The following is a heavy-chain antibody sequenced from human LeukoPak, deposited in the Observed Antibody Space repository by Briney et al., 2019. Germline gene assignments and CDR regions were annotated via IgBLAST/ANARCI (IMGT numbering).Heavy chain of an antibody. D-gene: IGHD1-1*01. Sequence: PGGSLRLSCAASGFIFSSYAMSWVRQAPGKGLEWVSAISGSGGSTYYADSVKGRFTISRDNSKNTLYLQMNSLRAEDTAVYYCAKVPQLYHYYGMDVWGQGTTVTVSS. CDR1: GFIFSSYA. CDR3: AKVPQLYHYYGMDV. CDR2: ISGSGGST. V-gene: IGHV3-23*01. J-gene: IGHJ6*02.